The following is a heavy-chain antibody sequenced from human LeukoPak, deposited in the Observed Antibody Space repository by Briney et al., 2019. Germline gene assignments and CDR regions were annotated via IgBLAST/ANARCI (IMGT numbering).Heavy chain of an antibody. J-gene: IGHJ3*02. V-gene: IGHV4-59*01. Sequence: SETLSLTCTVSGGSISIYYWSWIRQPPGKGLEWMGYIYYSGSTNYNPSLKSRVTISVDTSKNQFSLKVSSVTAADTAMYYCARDLRNSSGPRRGAFDIWGQGTMVTVSS. D-gene: IGHD3-22*01. CDR3: ARDLRNSSGPRRGAFDI. CDR1: GGSISIYY. CDR2: IYYSGST.